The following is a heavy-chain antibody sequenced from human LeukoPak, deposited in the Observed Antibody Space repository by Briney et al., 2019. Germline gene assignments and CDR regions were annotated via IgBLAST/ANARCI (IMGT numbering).Heavy chain of an antibody. CDR3: ARVFDFWSGYYVPAQYFDY. V-gene: IGHV4-39*07. D-gene: IGHD3-3*01. J-gene: IGHJ4*02. CDR1: GDSIRTSSYY. CDR2: IYYSGST. Sequence: SETLSLTCTVSGDSIRTSSYYWGWIRQPPGKGLEWIGSIYYSGSTYYDPSLKSRVTISVDTSKNQFSLKLSSVTAADTAVYYCARVFDFWSGYYVPAQYFDYWGQGTLVTVSS.